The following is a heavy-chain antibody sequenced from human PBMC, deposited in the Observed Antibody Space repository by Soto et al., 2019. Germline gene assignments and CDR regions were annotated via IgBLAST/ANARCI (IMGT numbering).Heavy chain of an antibody. V-gene: IGHV4-34*01. CDR2: INHSGST. CDR3: ARVGDFWSGYYGMDV. D-gene: IGHD3-3*01. CDR1: GGSFSGYY. J-gene: IGHJ6*02. Sequence: PSETLSLTCAVYGGSFSGYYWSWIRQPPGKGLEWIGEINHSGSTNYNPSLKSRVTISVDTSKNQFSLKLSSVTAADTAVYYCARVGDFWSGYYGMDVWGQGTTVTVSS.